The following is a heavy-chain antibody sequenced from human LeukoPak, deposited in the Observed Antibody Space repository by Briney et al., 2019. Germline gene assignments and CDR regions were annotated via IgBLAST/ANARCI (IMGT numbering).Heavy chain of an antibody. V-gene: IGHV3-66*01. D-gene: IGHD3-22*01. Sequence: PGGSLRLSCAASGFTVYSNFMSWVRQAPGEGLGWVSVIRSGGSTHHADSVKDRFTISTDNSTNTVYLQMNSLRVQHTALYYCARAHRLQGGSGYCDYWGQGTLVTVSS. CDR2: IRSGGST. J-gene: IGHJ4*02. CDR1: GFTVYSNF. CDR3: ARAHRLQGGSGYCDY.